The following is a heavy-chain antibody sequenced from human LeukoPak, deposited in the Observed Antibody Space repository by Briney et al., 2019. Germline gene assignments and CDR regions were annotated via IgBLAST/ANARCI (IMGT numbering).Heavy chain of an antibody. V-gene: IGHV3-49*04. CDR1: GFTFGDYA. CDR2: IRSKAYSGTT. D-gene: IGHD1-14*01. CDR3: TRDLRTRTPYYFDY. J-gene: IGHJ4*02. Sequence: PGRSLRLSCTASGFTFGDYAMSWVRQAPGKGLEWVGFIRSKAYSGTTEYAASVKGRFTISRDDSKSIAYLQMNSLKTEDTAVYYCTRDLRTRTPYYFDYWGQGTLVTVSS.